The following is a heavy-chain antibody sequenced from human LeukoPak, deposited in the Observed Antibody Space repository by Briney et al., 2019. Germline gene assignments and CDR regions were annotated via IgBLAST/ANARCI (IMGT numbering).Heavy chain of an antibody. CDR3: ARDYSIDI. CDR2: ISYEGSDK. Sequence: GGSLRLSCVDSGFTFSNHAMHWVRQAPDKGLEWVAVISYEGSDKHYTDSVKGRFTISRDNSKKTLYLQMNSLRTEDTAVYYCARDYSIDIWGQGTMVTVSS. D-gene: IGHD2-15*01. CDR1: GFTFSNHA. J-gene: IGHJ3*02. V-gene: IGHV3-30-3*01.